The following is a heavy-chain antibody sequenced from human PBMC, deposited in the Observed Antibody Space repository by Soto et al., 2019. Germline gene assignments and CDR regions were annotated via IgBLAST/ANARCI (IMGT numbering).Heavy chain of an antibody. CDR1: GGSISSGDYY. Sequence: TLSLTCTVSGGSISSGDYYWSWIRQPPGKGLEWIGYIYYSGSTYYNPSLKSRVTTSVDTSKNQFSLKLSSVTAADTAVYYCARDWSKNWFDPWGQGTLVTVSS. CDR2: IYYSGST. V-gene: IGHV4-30-4*01. CDR3: ARDWSKNWFDP. J-gene: IGHJ5*02. D-gene: IGHD3-3*01.